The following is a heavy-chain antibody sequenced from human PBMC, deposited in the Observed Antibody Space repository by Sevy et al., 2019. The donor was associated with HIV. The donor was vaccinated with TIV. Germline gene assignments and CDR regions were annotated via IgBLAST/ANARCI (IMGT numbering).Heavy chain of an antibody. V-gene: IGHV3-53*01. CDR2: IYSGGST. D-gene: IGHD2-15*01. CDR3: AREDIVLGEGNYYGMDV. CDR1: EFTVSSNY. J-gene: IGHJ6*02. Sequence: GGSLRLSCAASEFTVSSNYMSWVRQAPGKGLEWVSVIYSGGSTYYADSVKGRFTISRDNSQNTVYLQTHSLRAEDTAVYYCAREDIVLGEGNYYGMDVWGQGTTVTVSS.